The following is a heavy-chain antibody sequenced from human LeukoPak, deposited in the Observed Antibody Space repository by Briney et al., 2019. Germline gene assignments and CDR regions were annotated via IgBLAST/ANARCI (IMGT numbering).Heavy chain of an antibody. V-gene: IGHV4-59*08. Sequence: MSSETLSLTCTVSGGSISGYYWSWIRQPPGKGLEWIGYIYYSGSGSTNYNPSLKSRVIISVDASKKQASLRLASVTAADTAVYYCARRGGHAGSFDYWGQGALVTVSS. J-gene: IGHJ4*02. CDR3: ARRGGHAGSFDY. CDR2: IYYSGSGST. D-gene: IGHD2-15*01. CDR1: GGSISGYY.